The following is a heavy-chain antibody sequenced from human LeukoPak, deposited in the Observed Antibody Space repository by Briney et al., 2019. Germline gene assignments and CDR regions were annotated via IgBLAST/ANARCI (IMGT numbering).Heavy chain of an antibody. V-gene: IGHV5-51*01. CDR2: IYPGDSDT. D-gene: IGHD2-2*01. Sequence: GESLKISCKGSGYSFTSYRIGWVRQMPGKGLEWIGIIYPGDSDTRYSPSFQGQVTISADKSISTAYLQWSSLKASDTAMYYCASLGYCSSTSCQSDAFDIWGQGTMVTVSS. J-gene: IGHJ3*02. CDR3: ASLGYCSSTSCQSDAFDI. CDR1: GYSFTSYR.